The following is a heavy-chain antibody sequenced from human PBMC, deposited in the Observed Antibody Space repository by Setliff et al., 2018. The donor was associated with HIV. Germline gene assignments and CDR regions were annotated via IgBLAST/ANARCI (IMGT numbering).Heavy chain of an antibody. CDR2: VTSNSGNI. CDR1: GFTFGDYA. CDR3: ARDGASLAARTYNYYYMDV. J-gene: IGHJ6*03. D-gene: IGHD6-6*01. V-gene: IGHV3-9*01. Sequence: GGSLRLSCTASGFTFGDYAMHWVRQAPGKGLEWVSGVTSNSGNIDYADSVKGRFTISRDNAKNSLYLQMSSLRAEDTAVYYCARDGASLAARTYNYYYMDVWGKGTTVTVSS.